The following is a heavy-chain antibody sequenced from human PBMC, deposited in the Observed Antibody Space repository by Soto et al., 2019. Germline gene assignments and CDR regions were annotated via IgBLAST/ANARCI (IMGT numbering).Heavy chain of an antibody. CDR2: IKSKTDGGTT. V-gene: IGHV3-15*01. CDR3: TTAPTRGPHX. CDR1: GFTFNKAW. Sequence: PGGSLRLSCAVSGFTFNKAWMNWVRQAPGKGLEWVCRIKSKTDGGTTAYAAPVQGRFTISRDDSKNTLYLQMNSLKTEDTAMYYCTTAPTRGPHXWGQGTLVTVSX. J-gene: IGHJ4*02. D-gene: IGHD5-12*01.